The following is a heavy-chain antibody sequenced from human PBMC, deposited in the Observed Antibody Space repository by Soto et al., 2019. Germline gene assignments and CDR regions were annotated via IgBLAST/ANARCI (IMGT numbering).Heavy chain of an antibody. D-gene: IGHD5-18*01. Sequence: SVKVSCKASGGTFSSYAISWVRQAPGQGLEWMGVIIPIFDTANYAQKFQGRVTITADESTSTVYMELNSLRAEDTAVYYCAKDLGYRYGPYYYYGMDVWGQGTTVTVSS. CDR2: IIPIFDTA. V-gene: IGHV1-69*13. CDR3: AKDLGYRYGPYYYYGMDV. J-gene: IGHJ6*02. CDR1: GGTFSSYA.